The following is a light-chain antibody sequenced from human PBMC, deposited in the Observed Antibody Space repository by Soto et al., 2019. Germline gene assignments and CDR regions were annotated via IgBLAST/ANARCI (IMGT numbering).Light chain of an antibody. CDR3: QQYGSSLRGT. CDR1: QSVSSSY. V-gene: IGKV3-20*01. CDR2: GAS. J-gene: IGKJ2*02. Sequence: EIVLTQSPGTLSLSPGERATLSCRASQSVSSSYLAWYQQKPGQAPRLLIYGASSRATGIPDRFSGSGSGTDFTLTISRLEPEDFAVYYCQQYGSSLRGTFGQGTKLEIK.